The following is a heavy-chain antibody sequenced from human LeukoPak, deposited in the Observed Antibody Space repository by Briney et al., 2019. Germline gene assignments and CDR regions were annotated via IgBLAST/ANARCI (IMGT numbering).Heavy chain of an antibody. CDR3: AKCYDTSGRRASDI. J-gene: IGHJ3*02. D-gene: IGHD3-22*01. CDR1: GFTFSSYS. V-gene: IGHV3-21*04. CDR2: ISSSSSYI. Sequence: GGSLRLSCAASGFTFSSYSMNWVRQAPGKGLEWVSSISSSSSYIYYADSLKGRFTISRDNSKNTLSLQMNSLRVEDTAVYYCAKCYDTSGRRASDIWGQGTMVTVSS.